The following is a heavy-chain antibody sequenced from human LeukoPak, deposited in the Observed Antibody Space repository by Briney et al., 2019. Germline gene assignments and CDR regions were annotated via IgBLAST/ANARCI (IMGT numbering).Heavy chain of an antibody. V-gene: IGHV1-2*02. CDR3: VSRYSNNN. CDR2: INPNSGST. CDR1: GYTFTGYY. Sequence: ASVKVSCKASGYTFTGYYMHWVRQAPGQGLEWMGGINPNSGSTNYAQKFQGRVTMTRDTSISTAYMELRRLTADDTAVYYCVSRYSNNNWGQGTLVTVSS. D-gene: IGHD5-12*01. J-gene: IGHJ4*02.